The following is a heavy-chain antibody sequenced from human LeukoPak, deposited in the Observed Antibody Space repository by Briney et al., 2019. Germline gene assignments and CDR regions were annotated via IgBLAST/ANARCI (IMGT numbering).Heavy chain of an antibody. D-gene: IGHD2-2*01. CDR3: ARDADSYADH. J-gene: IGHJ1*01. Sequence: GGSLRLSCEASGFTFSHHWMSWVRQAPGKGLEWVANINQDGSEGYYVDSVKGRFTISRDNDKNSLYLQMSSLRGEDTAAYYCARDADSYADHWGQGTLVTVSS. V-gene: IGHV3-7*04. CDR1: GFTFSHHW. CDR2: INQDGSEG.